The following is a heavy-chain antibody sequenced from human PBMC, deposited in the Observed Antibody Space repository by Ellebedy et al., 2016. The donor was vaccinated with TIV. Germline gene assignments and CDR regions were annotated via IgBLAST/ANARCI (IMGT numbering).Heavy chain of an antibody. D-gene: IGHD3-10*01. J-gene: IGHJ4*02. CDR1: GMTFSRYG. Sequence: GGSLRLXXVASGMTFSRYGMHWVRQAPGKGLEWVSLVSSSSKYTYYADSVKGRFTISRDNAENSVFLQMNSLRAEDTAVYFCVRDSRGLAPAINWGQGTLVTVSS. V-gene: IGHV3-21*06. CDR2: VSSSSKYT. CDR3: VRDSRGLAPAIN.